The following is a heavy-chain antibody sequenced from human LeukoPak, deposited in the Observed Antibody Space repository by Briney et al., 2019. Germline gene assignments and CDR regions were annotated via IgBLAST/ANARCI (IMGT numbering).Heavy chain of an antibody. V-gene: IGHV3-48*04. CDR1: GFTFSYYT. Sequence: GSLRLSCAASGFTFSYYTMNWVRQAPGKGLEWVSYISSSGSTIYYADSVKGRFTISRDNAKNSLYLQMNSLRAEDTAVYYCARSYTTVTYDYWGQGTLVTVSS. D-gene: IGHD4-17*01. CDR2: ISSSGSTI. J-gene: IGHJ4*02. CDR3: ARSYTTVTYDY.